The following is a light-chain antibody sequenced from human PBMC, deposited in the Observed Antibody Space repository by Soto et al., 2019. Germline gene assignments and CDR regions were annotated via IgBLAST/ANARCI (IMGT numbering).Light chain of an antibody. CDR3: QQDSRLPHT. CDR1: QSVTNMY. Sequence: ERVLTPSPLTLSLAAGETPTLSCRPSQSVTNMYCSWYQPRPGQAPMLLIAGISNTATGLPDRFSGSGCGTDFTLIISRLEPEDVVFYYWQQDSRLPHTFGQGTKLEVK. CDR2: GIS. J-gene: IGKJ2*01. V-gene: IGKV3-20*01.